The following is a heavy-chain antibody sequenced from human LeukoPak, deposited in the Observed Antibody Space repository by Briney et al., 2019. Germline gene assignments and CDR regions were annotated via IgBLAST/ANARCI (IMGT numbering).Heavy chain of an antibody. J-gene: IGHJ4*02. V-gene: IGHV1-2*02. Sequence: ASVKVSCKASGYTFTGYYMHWVRQAPGQGLEWMGWINPNSGGTNYAQKFQGRVTMTRDTSISTAYMELSRLRSDDTAVYYCARGTIFPAAMRTYFDYWGKGTLVTVSS. CDR1: GYTFTGYY. CDR3: ARGTIFPAAMRTYFDY. D-gene: IGHD2-2*01. CDR2: INPNSGGT.